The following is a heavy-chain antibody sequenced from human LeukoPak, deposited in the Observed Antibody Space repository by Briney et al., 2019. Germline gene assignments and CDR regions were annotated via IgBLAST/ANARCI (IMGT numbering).Heavy chain of an antibody. J-gene: IGHJ4*02. D-gene: IGHD3-10*01. CDR2: IYTREST. CDR1: GGSISSYY. Sequence: SETLSLTCTVSGGSISSYYWSWIRPPAGKGLEWIGRIYTRESTTYNPSLKSRVTISVDTSRNQCSLKFSSVAAADTAVYYRARGLWFVDENPPYFDYWGQGTLVTVSS. CDR3: ARGLWFVDENPPYFDY. V-gene: IGHV4-4*07.